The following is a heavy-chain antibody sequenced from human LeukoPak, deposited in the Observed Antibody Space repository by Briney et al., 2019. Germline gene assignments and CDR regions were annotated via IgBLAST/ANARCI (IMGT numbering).Heavy chain of an antibody. D-gene: IGHD6-13*01. CDR1: GYGFSSYW. Sequence: GESLKISCKGSGYGFSSYWIGWVRQMPGQGLEWMGVIFPGDSDTKYSPSFQGHVTISADKSISTAYLQWSSLKASDTAMYYCARRTGYSSSWYPYYFDYWGQGTLVTVSS. J-gene: IGHJ4*02. CDR2: IFPGDSDT. CDR3: ARRTGYSSSWYPYYFDY. V-gene: IGHV5-51*01.